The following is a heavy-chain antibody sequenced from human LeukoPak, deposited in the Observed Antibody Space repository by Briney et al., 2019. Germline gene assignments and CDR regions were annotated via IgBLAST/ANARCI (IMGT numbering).Heavy chain of an antibody. CDR3: ARESGKFDY. CDR1: GLPIADFA. J-gene: IGHJ4*02. CDR2: ISGDGVST. V-gene: IGHV3-43*02. Sequence: GGSLRLSCVASGLPIADFAMHWVRQAPGKGLEWVSLISGDGVSTFYADSVKGRFSISRDNSKNSLSLEMNSLRTEDTAMYDCARESGKFDYWGQGTLVAVSS.